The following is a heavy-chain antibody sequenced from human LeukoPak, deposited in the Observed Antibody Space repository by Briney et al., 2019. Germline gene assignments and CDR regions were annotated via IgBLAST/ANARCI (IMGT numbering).Heavy chain of an antibody. V-gene: IGHV3-7*01. CDR2: IRKDGSVI. J-gene: IGHJ3*02. CDR3: ARDTSPRIAAVYYDAFDI. D-gene: IGHD6-13*01. Sequence: GGSLRLSCAASGFTFRSSAMSWVRQAPGKGLEWVANIRKDGSVIHYVDSVKGRFTISRDNAKNSLYLQMNSLRAEDTALYYCARDTSPRIAAVYYDAFDIWGQGTVVTVSS. CDR1: GFTFRSSA.